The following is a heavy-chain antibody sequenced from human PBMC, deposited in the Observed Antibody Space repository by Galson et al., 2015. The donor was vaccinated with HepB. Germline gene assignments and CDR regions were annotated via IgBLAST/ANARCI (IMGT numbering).Heavy chain of an antibody. D-gene: IGHD3-10*01. V-gene: IGHV1-18*04. CDR3: ARDGEAYGSGSYYRAFDY. CDR1: GYTFTSYG. Sequence: SVKVSCKASGYTFTSYGISWVRQAPGQGLEWMGWISAYNGNTNYAQKLQGRVTMTTDTSTSTAYMELRSLRSDDTAVYYCARDGEAYGSGSYYRAFDYWGQGTLVTVSS. J-gene: IGHJ4*02. CDR2: ISAYNGNT.